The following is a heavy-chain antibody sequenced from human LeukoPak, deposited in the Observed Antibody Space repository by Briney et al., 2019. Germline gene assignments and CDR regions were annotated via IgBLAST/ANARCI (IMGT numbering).Heavy chain of an antibody. CDR2: ISGSSYYI. Sequence: GGSLRLSCAASGFTFSSYTINWVRQAPGKGLEWVSSISGSSYYIYYADSVRGRFTISRDNAKNSLYLQMNSLRAEDTAVYYCARDVPTAARPNDAFDIWGQGTMVTVSS. D-gene: IGHD6-6*01. CDR1: GFTFSSYT. J-gene: IGHJ3*02. CDR3: ARDVPTAARPNDAFDI. V-gene: IGHV3-21*01.